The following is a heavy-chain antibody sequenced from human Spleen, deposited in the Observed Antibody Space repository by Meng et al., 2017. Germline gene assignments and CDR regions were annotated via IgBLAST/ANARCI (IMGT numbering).Heavy chain of an antibody. J-gene: IGHJ4*02. CDR3: ARVRALDYHGSGNIDY. V-gene: IGHV4-38-2*01. Sequence: SETLSLTCAVSGYSITGSYNWGWIRQSPGKGLEWIGEINHSGSTNYNPSLKSRVTISVDTSKNQFSLKLSSVTAADSAVYYCARVRALDYHGSGNIDYWGQGTLVTVSS. D-gene: IGHD3-10*01. CDR1: GYSITGSYN. CDR2: INHSGST.